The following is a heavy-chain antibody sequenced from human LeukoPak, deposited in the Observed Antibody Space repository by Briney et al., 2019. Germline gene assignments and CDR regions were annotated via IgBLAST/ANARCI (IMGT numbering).Heavy chain of an antibody. CDR1: GFTLSSYW. J-gene: IGHJ5*02. Sequence: PGGSLRLSCAASGFTLSSYWMHWVRQAPGKGLVWVSRIKGDGTSASYADSVKGRFTSSTDNAKNTLYLQMNSLRAEDTAVYFCAKSDWFGPWGQGTLVTVSS. CDR3: AKSDWFGP. V-gene: IGHV3-74*01. CDR2: IKGDGTSA.